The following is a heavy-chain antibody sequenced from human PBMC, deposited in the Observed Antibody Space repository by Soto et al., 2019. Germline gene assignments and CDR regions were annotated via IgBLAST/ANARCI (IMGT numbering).Heavy chain of an antibody. V-gene: IGHV3-23*01. J-gene: IGHJ3*02. CDR3: AKGGYYSLFDI. CDR2: ISGSGGRT. Sequence: GGSLRLSCAVSGFSFSAYSLNWVRQTPGKGLEWVSGISGSGGRTYYADSVKGRFTISRDNSNNTLSLQMHILRVEDTAVYFCAKGGYYSLFDIWGQGTMVTVSS. CDR1: GFSFSAYS. D-gene: IGHD3-16*01.